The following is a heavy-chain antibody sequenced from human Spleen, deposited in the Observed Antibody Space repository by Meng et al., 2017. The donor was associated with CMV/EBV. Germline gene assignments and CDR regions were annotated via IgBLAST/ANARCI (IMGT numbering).Heavy chain of an antibody. D-gene: IGHD3-3*01. CDR1: GFTFSSYS. CDR3: AREGTPLYYDFWSGYWNYFDY. CDR2: IKQDGSEK. V-gene: IGHV3-7*01. Sequence: GESLKISCAASGFTFSSYSMNWVRQAPGKGLEWVANIKQDGSEKYYVDSVKGRFTISRDNAKNSLYLQMNSLRAEDTAVYYCAREGTPLYYDFWSGYWNYFDYWGQGTLVTVSS. J-gene: IGHJ4*02.